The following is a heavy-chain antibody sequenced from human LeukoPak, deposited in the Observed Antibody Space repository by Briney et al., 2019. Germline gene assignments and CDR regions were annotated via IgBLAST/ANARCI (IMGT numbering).Heavy chain of an antibody. CDR1: GYTFTSYG. D-gene: IGHD3-22*01. CDR3: ARDLPYYDSSGYRSFAS. J-gene: IGHJ3*02. CDR2: IIPILGIA. V-gene: IGHV1-69*04. Sequence: ASVKVSCKASGYTFTSYGISWVRQAPGQGLEWMGRIIPILGIANYAQKFQGRVTITADKSTSTAYMELSSLRSEDTAVYYCARDLPYYDSSGYRSFASLGQWTMVTVCS.